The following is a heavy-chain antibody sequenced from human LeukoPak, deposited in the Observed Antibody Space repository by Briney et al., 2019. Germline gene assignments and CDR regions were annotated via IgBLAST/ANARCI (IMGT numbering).Heavy chain of an antibody. Sequence: PGGSLRLSCAASGFTVSSNYMSWVRQAPGKGLEWVSVIYSGGSTYYADSVKGRFTISRDNSKNTLYLQMNSLRAEDTAVYYCARERDYDYVWGRGFGDAFDIWGQGTMVTVSS. J-gene: IGHJ3*02. V-gene: IGHV3-53*01. CDR1: GFTVSSNY. D-gene: IGHD3-16*01. CDR3: ARERDYDYVWGRGFGDAFDI. CDR2: IYSGGST.